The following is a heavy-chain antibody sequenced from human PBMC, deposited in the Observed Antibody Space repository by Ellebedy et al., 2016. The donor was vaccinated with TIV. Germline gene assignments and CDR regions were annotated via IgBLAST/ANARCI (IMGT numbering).Heavy chain of an antibody. V-gene: IGHV3-7*01. CDR3: SRNLGHYMLSD. D-gene: IGHD2-8*01. Sequence: GGSLRLXCAASGFTFSSYSMNWVRQAPGKGLEWVANINEDGRAIQYADSVEGRFTISRDNAKKSLFLQMNSLRVEDTAMYYCSRNLGHYMLSDWGQGSLVTVSS. J-gene: IGHJ4*02. CDR2: INEDGRAI. CDR1: GFTFSSYS.